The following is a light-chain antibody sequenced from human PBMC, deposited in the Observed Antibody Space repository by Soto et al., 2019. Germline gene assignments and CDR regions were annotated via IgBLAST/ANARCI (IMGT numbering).Light chain of an antibody. Sequence: EIVLTQSPATLSLSPGERATLSCRASQSVSSYLAWYQQKPGQAPRLLIYDASNRATGIPARFSGGGSGTDFTLTISSLEREDCAVYYCQQRFNWPRFTFGQGTKLEIK. CDR3: QQRFNWPRFT. CDR2: DAS. J-gene: IGKJ2*01. CDR1: QSVSSY. V-gene: IGKV3-11*01.